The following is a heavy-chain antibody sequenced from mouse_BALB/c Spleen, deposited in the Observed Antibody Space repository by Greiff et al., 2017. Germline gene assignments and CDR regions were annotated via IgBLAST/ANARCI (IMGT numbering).Heavy chain of an antibody. V-gene: IGHV2-9*02. CDR2: IWAGGST. J-gene: IGHJ4*01. CDR3: ARAPYGYPSYYAMDY. CDR1: GFSLTSYG. D-gene: IGHD1-2*01. Sequence: QVQLKQSGPGLVAPSQSLSITCTVSGFSLTSYGVHWVRQPPGKGLEWLGVIWAGGSTNYNSALMSRLSISKDNSKSQVFLKMNSLQTDDTAMYYCARAPYGYPSYYAMDYWGQGTSVTVSS.